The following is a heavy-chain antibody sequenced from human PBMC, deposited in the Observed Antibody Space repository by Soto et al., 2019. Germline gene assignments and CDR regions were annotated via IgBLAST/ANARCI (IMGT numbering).Heavy chain of an antibody. CDR2: IYYSGST. V-gene: IGHV4-59*01. D-gene: IGHD6-13*01. Sequence: SETLSLTCTVSGGSISSYYWSWIRQPPGKGLEWIGYIYYSGSTNYNPSLKSRVTISVDTSKNQFSLKLSSVTAADTAVYYCARVTIAADGTRGDYYFDYCGQGPLVTVSS. CDR3: ARVTIAADGTRGDYYFDY. CDR1: GGSISSYY. J-gene: IGHJ4*02.